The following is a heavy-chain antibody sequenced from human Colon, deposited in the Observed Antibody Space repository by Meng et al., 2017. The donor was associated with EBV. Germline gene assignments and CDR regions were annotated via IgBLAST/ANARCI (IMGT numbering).Heavy chain of an antibody. V-gene: IGHV4-31*03. CDR2: IYYSGST. D-gene: IGHD6-19*01. Sequence: QVRRQKPGQEQVKPSQTLSLTCTVPGGSVSSGGYYWTWICQHPGKVLEWFGHIYYSGSTFYNPSLKRRVIISIDTSKNQFSLNLRSVTAADTAVYYCARVSSGWDYFDYWGQGTLVTVSS. CDR3: ARVSSGWDYFDY. CDR1: GGSVSSGGYY. J-gene: IGHJ4*02.